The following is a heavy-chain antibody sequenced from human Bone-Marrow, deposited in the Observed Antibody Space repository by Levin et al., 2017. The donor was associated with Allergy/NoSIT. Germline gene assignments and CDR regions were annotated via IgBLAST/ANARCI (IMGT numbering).Heavy chain of an antibody. CDR3: AREVRGYCSSTSCPDAFDI. V-gene: IGHV3-30-3*01. CDR1: GFTFSSYA. J-gene: IGHJ3*02. Sequence: LSLTCAASGFTFSSYAMHWVRQAPGKGLEWVAVISYDGSNKYYADSVKGRFTISRDNSKNTLYLQMNSLRAEDTAVYYCAREVRGYCSSTSCPDAFDIWGQGTMVTVSS. D-gene: IGHD2-2*01. CDR2: ISYDGSNK.